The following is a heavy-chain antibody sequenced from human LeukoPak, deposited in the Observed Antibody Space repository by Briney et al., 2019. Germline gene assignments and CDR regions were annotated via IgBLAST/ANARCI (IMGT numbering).Heavy chain of an antibody. CDR1: GGSINSYY. J-gene: IGHJ4*02. D-gene: IGHD3-10*01. Sequence: SETLSLTCTVSGGSINSYYWSWIRQPAGKGLEWIGRIYSSGSTNYNPSLKSRFTISVDTSKNQFSLKLSSVTAADTAVYYCARAPRGIYYGSGSYPGRDYWGQGTLVTVSS. V-gene: IGHV4-4*07. CDR3: ARAPRGIYYGSGSYPGRDY. CDR2: IYSSGST.